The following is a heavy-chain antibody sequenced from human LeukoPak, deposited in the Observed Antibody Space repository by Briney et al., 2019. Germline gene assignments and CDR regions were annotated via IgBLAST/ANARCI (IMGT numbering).Heavy chain of an antibody. D-gene: IGHD5-18*01. V-gene: IGHV4-4*07. J-gene: IGHJ2*01. CDR2: IYTCGST. Sequence: PSETLSLTCTVSGNSFGDYYWSWIRQPAGKGLEWIGRIYTCGSTTYNPSLKSRVTMSVDTSKNEFSLNLSSVTAADTAVYYCARLGAWIQLSQGYLDLWGRGTLVTVSS. CDR3: ARLGAWIQLSQGYLDL. CDR1: GNSFGDYY.